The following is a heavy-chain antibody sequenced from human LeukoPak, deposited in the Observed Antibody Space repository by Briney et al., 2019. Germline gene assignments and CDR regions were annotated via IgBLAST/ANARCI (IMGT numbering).Heavy chain of an antibody. CDR2: ISSTSSTI. Sequence: GGSLRLSCAASGFTFSSYSMNWVRQAPGKGLEWVSYISSTSSTIYYADSVKGRFTISRDNAKNSLYLQMNSLRAEDTAVYYCAIGFPYSGSSPFDYWGQGTLVTVSS. J-gene: IGHJ4*02. V-gene: IGHV3-48*01. CDR3: AIGFPYSGSSPFDY. D-gene: IGHD1-26*01. CDR1: GFTFSSYS.